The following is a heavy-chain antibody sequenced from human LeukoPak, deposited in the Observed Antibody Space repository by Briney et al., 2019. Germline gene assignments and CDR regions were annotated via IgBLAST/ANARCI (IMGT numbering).Heavy chain of an antibody. CDR2: INPNSGGT. CDR1: GYTFTGYY. V-gene: IGHV1-2*02. CDR3: AGENRYCSGGSCYPDWFDP. J-gene: IGHJ5*02. Sequence: ASVKVSCKASGYTFTGYYIHWVRQAPGQGLEWVGWINPNSGGTNYAQKFQGRVTMTRDTSISTAYMELSRLRSDDTAVYYCAGENRYCSGGSCYPDWFDPWGQGTLVTVSS. D-gene: IGHD2-15*01.